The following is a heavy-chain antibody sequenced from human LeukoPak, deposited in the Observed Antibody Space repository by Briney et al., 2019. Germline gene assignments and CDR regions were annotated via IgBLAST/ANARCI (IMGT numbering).Heavy chain of an antibody. D-gene: IGHD3-22*01. V-gene: IGHV3-23*01. CDR3: AKIYYDSSGYQRLDY. CDR2: ISGSGGST. CDR1: GFTFSSYA. Sequence: GGSLRLSCAASGFTFSSYAMSWVRQAPGKGLEWVSAISGSGGSTYYADSVKGRFTISRDNSKNTLYLQMNSLRAEDTAVYYCAKIYYDSSGYQRLDYWGQGTLVTVSS. J-gene: IGHJ4*02.